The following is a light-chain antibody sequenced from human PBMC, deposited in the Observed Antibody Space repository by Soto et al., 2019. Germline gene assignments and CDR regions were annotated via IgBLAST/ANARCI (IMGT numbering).Light chain of an antibody. CDR2: DAS. J-gene: IGKJ5*01. V-gene: IGKV3-11*01. Sequence: EIVLTQSPATLSLSPGESATLSCRATRSVSSYLAWYQQKPGQAHRLLIYDASSRNTAIPARFSGSGSGTAVTLTISSLQAEDVAVYYCQQYYSTPITFGQGTRLEI. CDR3: QQYYSTPIT. CDR1: RSVSSY.